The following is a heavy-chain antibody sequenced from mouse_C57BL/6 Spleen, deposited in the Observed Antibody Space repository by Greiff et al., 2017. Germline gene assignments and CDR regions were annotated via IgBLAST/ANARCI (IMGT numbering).Heavy chain of an antibody. J-gene: IGHJ2*01. CDR2: ISYSGTT. D-gene: IGHD2-4*01. CDR3: AREGGDYEGHFDY. Sequence: EVKVEESGPGMVKPSQSLSLTCTVTGYSITSGYDWHWIRHFPGNKLEWMGYISYSGTTNYNPSLKSRISITNDTAKNHFFLKLNYVTTEDTATYYCAREGGDYEGHFDYWGQGTTLTVSS. CDR1: GYSITSGYD. V-gene: IGHV3-1*01.